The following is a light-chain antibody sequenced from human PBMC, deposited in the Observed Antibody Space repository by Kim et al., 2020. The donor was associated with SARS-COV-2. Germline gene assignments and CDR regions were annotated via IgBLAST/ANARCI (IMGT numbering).Light chain of an antibody. V-gene: IGKV1-12*01. CDR2: SAS. Sequence: ASVGDRVTITCRASQGISSWLAWYQQKPGKAPKLLIYSASSLHSGVPSRFSGSGSGTEFTLTISSLQPEDFASYYCQQGKSYPITFGQGTRLEIK. CDR3: QQGKSYPIT. J-gene: IGKJ5*01. CDR1: QGISSW.